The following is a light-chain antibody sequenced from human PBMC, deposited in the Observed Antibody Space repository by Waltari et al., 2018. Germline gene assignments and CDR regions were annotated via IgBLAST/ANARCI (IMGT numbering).Light chain of an antibody. CDR3: QQASSFSIT. J-gene: IGKJ5*01. Sequence: DIQMTQSPSSVSASVGDRVTIAFRASQGISTWLAWYQQKPGKAPNLLIYAASTLQTGVPSRFSGSGSGTDFTLTISSLQPEDFATYYCQQASSFSITFSQGTRLEIK. CDR2: AAS. V-gene: IGKV1-12*01. CDR1: QGISTW.